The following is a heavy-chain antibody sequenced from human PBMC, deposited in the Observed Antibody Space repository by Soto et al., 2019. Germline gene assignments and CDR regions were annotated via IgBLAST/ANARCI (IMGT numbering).Heavy chain of an antibody. Sequence: ASVKVSCKVSGYTLTELSMHWVRPAPGKGLEWMGGFDPEDGETIYAQKFQGRVTMTEDTSTDTAYMELSSLRSEDTAVYYCATLPPRYYDFWSGPPAYYGMDVWGQGTTVTVSS. D-gene: IGHD3-3*01. CDR1: GYTLTELS. CDR2: FDPEDGET. CDR3: ATLPPRYYDFWSGPPAYYGMDV. V-gene: IGHV1-24*01. J-gene: IGHJ6*02.